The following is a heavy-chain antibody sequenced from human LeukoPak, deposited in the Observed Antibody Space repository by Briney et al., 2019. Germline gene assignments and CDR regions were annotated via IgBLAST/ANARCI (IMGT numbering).Heavy chain of an antibody. CDR2: IYSSGNT. D-gene: IGHD3-3*01. CDR3: AREHRDYVTSGYYMDY. V-gene: IGHV4-4*07. CDR1: GGSISGYF. Sequence: SDTLSLTCTFSGGSISGYFWNWIRQPAGKGLEWIGRIYSSGNTDYNSSLRSRVTMSLDTSKSQFSLKLTSVTAADTAVCYCAREHRDYVTSGYYMDYWGQGTLVTVSS. J-gene: IGHJ4*02.